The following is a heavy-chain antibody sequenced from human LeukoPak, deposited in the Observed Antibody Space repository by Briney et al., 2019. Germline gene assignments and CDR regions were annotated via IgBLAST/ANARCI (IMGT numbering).Heavy chain of an antibody. D-gene: IGHD3-22*01. Sequence: GGSLRLSCAASGFTFSSFWMTWVRQAPGKGLEWVANILQDGREKHYVDSVEGRFTIARENAKKSLHLQMNSRRAEDAAVYYCARGRTTFSDYVSTGFGHYSGGQGTLVTVSS. CDR3: ARGRTTFSDYVSTGFGHYS. V-gene: IGHV3-7*02. J-gene: IGHJ5*01. CDR2: ILQDGREK. CDR1: GFTFSSFW.